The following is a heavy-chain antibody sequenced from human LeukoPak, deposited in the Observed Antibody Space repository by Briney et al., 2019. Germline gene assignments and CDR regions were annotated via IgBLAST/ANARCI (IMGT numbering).Heavy chain of an antibody. Sequence: GESLRISCKGSGYSFTGYWIGWVRQMPGKGVEWMGMIYPGDSDTKYSPSFQDQVTISADKSINTAYLQTSSLKASDTAMYYCARRLGWDYDSSGYKFDYWGQGTLVTVSS. V-gene: IGHV5-51*01. D-gene: IGHD3-22*01. J-gene: IGHJ4*02. CDR2: IYPGDSDT. CDR1: GYSFTGYW. CDR3: ARRLGWDYDSSGYKFDY.